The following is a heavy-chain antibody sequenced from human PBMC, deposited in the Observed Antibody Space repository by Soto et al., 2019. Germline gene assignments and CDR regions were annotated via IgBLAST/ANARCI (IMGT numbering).Heavy chain of an antibody. J-gene: IGHJ4*02. D-gene: IGHD3-9*01. Sequence: EVQLLVSGGGLVQPGGSLRLSCAGSGFTFSSYAMSWVRQAPGKGLEWVSSISGSGDETHYADSVKGRLTISRDNSKKMVYLKKSSGRAENTAIYYCEKGRYSDSYGGPLDLWGQGTLVTVSS. CDR3: EKGRYSDSYGGPLDL. CDR2: ISGSGDET. V-gene: IGHV3-23*01. CDR1: GFTFSSYA.